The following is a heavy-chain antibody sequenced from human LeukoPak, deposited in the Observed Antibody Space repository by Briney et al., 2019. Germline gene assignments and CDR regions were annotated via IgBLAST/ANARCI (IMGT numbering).Heavy chain of an antibody. J-gene: IGHJ3*02. V-gene: IGHV3-21*01. CDR1: GFTFSSYT. D-gene: IGHD6-19*01. CDR3: ARVSVAGAVIDAFDM. Sequence: PGGSLRLSCAASGFTFSSYTMNWVRQAPGKGLEWVSCISGSSVYIYYADSLKGRFTISRDNAKNSLYPQMNGLRAEDTAVYYCARVSVAGAVIDAFDMWGQGTMVTVSS. CDR2: ISGSSVYI.